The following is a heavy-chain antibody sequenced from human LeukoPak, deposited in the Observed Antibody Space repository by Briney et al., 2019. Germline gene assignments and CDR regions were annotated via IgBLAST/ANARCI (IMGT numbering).Heavy chain of an antibody. D-gene: IGHD1-1*01. J-gene: IGHJ4*02. V-gene: IGHV1-2*02. CDR1: GYTFTGYY. CDR3: ARGGSVHPGTPLDY. Sequence: ASVKVSCKASGYTFTGYYMHWVRQAPGQGLEWMGWINPNRGGANSAQKFQGRVTITGDTSIRTAYMELSRLRSDDTAVYYWARGGSVHPGTPLDYWGQGTLVTVSS. CDR2: INPNRGGA.